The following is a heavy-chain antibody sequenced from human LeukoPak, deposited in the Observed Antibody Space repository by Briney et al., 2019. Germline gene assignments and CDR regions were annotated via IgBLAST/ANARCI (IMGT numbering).Heavy chain of an antibody. CDR3: AVSGRGGFYYYGMDV. J-gene: IGHJ6*02. D-gene: IGHD1-26*01. CDR1: GFSLSAYW. CDR2: INRDGSQK. Sequence: GGSLRLSCAASGFSLSAYWLTWVREAPGKGLEWVANINRDGSQKNHVDSVKGRFTISRDNAKNSLYLQMNSLRAEDTAVYYCAVSGRGGFYYYGMDVWGQGTTVTVSS. V-gene: IGHV3-7*01.